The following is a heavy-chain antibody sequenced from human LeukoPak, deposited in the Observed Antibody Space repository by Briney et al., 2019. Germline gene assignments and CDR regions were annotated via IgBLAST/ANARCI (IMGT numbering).Heavy chain of an antibody. CDR2: IIPIFGTA. D-gene: IGHD6-13*01. CDR1: GGTFSRYA. CDR3: ARSYYSSRYYYYMDV. Sequence: ASVKDSCKASGGTFSRYAISWVRQAPGQGLEWMGGIIPIFGTANYAQKFQCRVTITTDESTSTAYMELSSLRSEDTAVYYCARSYYSSRYYYYMDVWGKGTTVTVSS. J-gene: IGHJ6*03. V-gene: IGHV1-69*05.